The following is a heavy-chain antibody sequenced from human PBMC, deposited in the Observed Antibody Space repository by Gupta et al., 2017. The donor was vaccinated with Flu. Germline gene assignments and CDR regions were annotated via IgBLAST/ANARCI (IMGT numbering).Heavy chain of an antibody. CDR1: GFTFSSYG. V-gene: IGHV3-30*18. J-gene: IGHJ1*01. Sequence: QVQLVESGGGVVQPGRSLRLSCAASGFTFSSYGMHWVRQAPGKGLEWVAVISYDGSNKYYADSVKGRFTISRDNSKNTLYLQMNSLRAEDTAVYYCAKVYHTVTTSRRALFPGGYFQHWGQGTLVTVSS. D-gene: IGHD4-17*01. CDR2: ISYDGSNK. CDR3: AKVYHTVTTSRRALFPGGYFQH.